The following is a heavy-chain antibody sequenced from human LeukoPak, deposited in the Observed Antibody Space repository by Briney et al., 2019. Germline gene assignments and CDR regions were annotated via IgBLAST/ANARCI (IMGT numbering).Heavy chain of an antibody. J-gene: IGHJ4*02. CDR1: GFTFDDYA. V-gene: IGHV3-9*01. D-gene: IGHD5-18*01. Sequence: GRSLRLSCAASGFTFDDYAMHWVRQAPGKGLEWVPGISWNSGSIGYADSVKGRFTISRDNAKNSLYLQMNSLRAEDTALYYCAKDASGYSYVYFDYWGQGTLVTVSS. CDR3: AKDASGYSYVYFDY. CDR2: ISWNSGSI.